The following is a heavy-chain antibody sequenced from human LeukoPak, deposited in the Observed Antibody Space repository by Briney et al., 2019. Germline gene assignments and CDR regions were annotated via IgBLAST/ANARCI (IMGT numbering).Heavy chain of an antibody. J-gene: IGHJ6*03. CDR2: IYHSGST. D-gene: IGHD1-1*01. Sequence: SETLSLTCTVSGYSISSGYYWGWIRQPPGKGLEWIGSIYHSGSTYYNPSLKSRVTISVDTSKNQFSLKLSSVTAADTAVYYCARAGTYYYMDVWGKGTTVTVSS. CDR3: ARAGTYYYMDV. V-gene: IGHV4-38-2*02. CDR1: GYSISSGYY.